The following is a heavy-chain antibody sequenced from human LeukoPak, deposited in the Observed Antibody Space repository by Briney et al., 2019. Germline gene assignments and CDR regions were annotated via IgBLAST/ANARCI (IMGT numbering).Heavy chain of an antibody. V-gene: IGHV3-21*01. CDR2: ISSSSSYI. CDR1: GFTFSSYS. J-gene: IGHJ4*02. CDR3: ARDSPSLSPFDY. Sequence: PGGSLRLSCAASGFTFSSYSMNWVRQAPGKGLEWVSSISSSSSYIYYADSVKGRFTISRDNAKNSLYLQMNSLRAEDTAVYYCARDSPSLSPFDYWGQGTLVTVSS.